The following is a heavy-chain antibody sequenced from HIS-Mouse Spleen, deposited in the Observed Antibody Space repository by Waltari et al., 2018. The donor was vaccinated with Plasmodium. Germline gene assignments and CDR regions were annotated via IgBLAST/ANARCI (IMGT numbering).Heavy chain of an antibody. J-gene: IGHJ4*02. Sequence: QLQLQESGPGLVKPSETLSLTCTVSGGPISSSSYYWGWIRQPPGQGLEWIGSIYYNGSTYYNPSPKSRVTISVDTSKNQFSLKLSSVTAADTAVYYCARDRITGTSYFDYWGQGTLVTVSS. CDR2: IYYNGST. CDR3: ARDRITGTSYFDY. D-gene: IGHD1-7*01. CDR1: GGPISSSSYY. V-gene: IGHV4-39*07.